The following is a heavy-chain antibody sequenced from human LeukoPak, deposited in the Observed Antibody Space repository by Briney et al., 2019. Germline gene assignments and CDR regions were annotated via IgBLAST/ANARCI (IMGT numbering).Heavy chain of an antibody. Sequence: GGSLRLSCAASGFTFSSYGMHWVRQAPGKGLEWVAFIRYDGSNKYYADSVKGRFTISRDNSKNSLYLQMNSLRAEDTAVYYCAGQLQEGFDYWGQGTLVTVSS. J-gene: IGHJ4*02. CDR2: IRYDGSNK. D-gene: IGHD2-2*01. V-gene: IGHV3-30*02. CDR1: GFTFSSYG. CDR3: AGQLQEGFDY.